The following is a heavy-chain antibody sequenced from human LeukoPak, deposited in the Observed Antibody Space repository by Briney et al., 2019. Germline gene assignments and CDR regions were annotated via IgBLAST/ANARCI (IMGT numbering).Heavy chain of an antibody. CDR3: ATYTTVVGYYFDY. CDR1: GGSISSSSYY. Sequence: SETLSLTCTVSGGSISSSSYYWGWIRQPPGKGLEWIGSIYYSGSTYYNPSLKSRVTISVDTSKNQFSLKLSSVTAADTAVYYCATYTTVVGYYFDYWGQGTLVTVSS. D-gene: IGHD4-23*01. CDR2: IYYSGST. V-gene: IGHV4-39*01. J-gene: IGHJ4*02.